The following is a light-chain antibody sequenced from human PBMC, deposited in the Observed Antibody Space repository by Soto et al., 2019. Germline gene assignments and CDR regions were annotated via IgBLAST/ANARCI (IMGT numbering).Light chain of an antibody. CDR1: QSLNSDY. CDR2: GAS. J-gene: IGKJ2*01. Sequence: EIVLTQSPGTLSLSPGERATLSCRASQSLNSDYLAWYQHIPGQAPRVVIYGASTRAPGIPDGFSGSGSETDFTLTISRLEPEDFAVYYCQQFGNSRYTFGPGTKVEIK. V-gene: IGKV3-20*01. CDR3: QQFGNSRYT.